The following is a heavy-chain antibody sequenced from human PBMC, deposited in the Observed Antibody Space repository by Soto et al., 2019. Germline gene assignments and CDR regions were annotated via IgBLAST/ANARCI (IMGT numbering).Heavy chain of an antibody. J-gene: IGHJ4*02. Sequence: SETLSLTCTVSGGSMRNYFWTWIRQPPGKGLEWTGYIHYSGTTSFFPSYNPSLRSRVTISEDTSKNQFSLKLLSVTTADTAVYYCARGRYYYDSSGYYPPRYDYWGQGTLVTVSS. V-gene: IGHV4-59*01. D-gene: IGHD3-22*01. CDR1: GGSMRNYF. CDR3: ARGRYYYDSSGYYPPRYDY. CDR2: IHYSGTT.